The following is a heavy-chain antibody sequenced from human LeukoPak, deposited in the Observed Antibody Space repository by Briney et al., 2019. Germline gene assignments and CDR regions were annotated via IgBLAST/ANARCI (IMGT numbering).Heavy chain of an antibody. V-gene: IGHV3-48*02. CDR1: GFTFSSYS. J-gene: IGHJ4*01. CDR2: ISGSSTI. D-gene: IGHD6-13*01. Sequence: GGSLRLSCAASGFTFSSYSMNWVRQAPGKGLEWVSYISGSSTIHYADSVKGRFTISRDNAKNSLHLQMNSLRDEDTAVYYCARDPGNFDYWGHGTLVTVSS. CDR3: ARDPGNFDY.